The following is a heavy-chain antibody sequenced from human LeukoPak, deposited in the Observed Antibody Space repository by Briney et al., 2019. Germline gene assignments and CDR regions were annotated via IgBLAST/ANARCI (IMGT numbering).Heavy chain of an antibody. J-gene: IGHJ4*02. V-gene: IGHV4-38-2*02. D-gene: IGHD6-13*01. CDR1: GYSISSGYY. Sequence: TPSETLSLTCSVSGYSISSGYYWGWIRQPPGKGLEWIGSIYHSGSTYYNPFLKSRVTISVDTSKNQFSLKLSSVTAADTAVYYCARDVVAAAGTWDYWGQGTLVTVSS. CDR2: IYHSGST. CDR3: ARDVVAAAGTWDY.